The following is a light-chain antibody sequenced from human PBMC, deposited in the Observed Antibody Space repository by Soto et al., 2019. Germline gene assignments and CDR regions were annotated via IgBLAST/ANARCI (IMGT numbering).Light chain of an antibody. CDR1: SSDVGGYNF. Sequence: QSALTQPASVSGSPGQSITISCSGTSSDVGGYNFVSWYQHHPGKAPNLMISDVSNRPSGVSDRFSGSKSGNTASLTISGRQAEDEADYYCSSYTSSSTYVFGTGTKLTVL. V-gene: IGLV2-14*03. CDR3: SSYTSSSTYV. CDR2: DVS. J-gene: IGLJ1*01.